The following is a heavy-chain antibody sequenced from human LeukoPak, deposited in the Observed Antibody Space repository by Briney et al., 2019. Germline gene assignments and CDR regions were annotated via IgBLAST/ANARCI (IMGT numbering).Heavy chain of an antibody. V-gene: IGHV7-4-1*02. J-gene: IGHJ3*02. CDR3: ARDLKDFWSGYYTGNRGRRAFDI. Sequence: ASVKVSCKASGYTFTSYAMNWVRQAPGQGLEWMGWINTNTGNPTYAQGFTGRFVFSLDTSVSTAYLQISSLKAEDTAVYYCARDLKDFWSGYYTGNRGRRAFDIWGQGTMVTVSS. CDR1: GYTFTSYA. D-gene: IGHD3-3*01. CDR2: INTNTGNP.